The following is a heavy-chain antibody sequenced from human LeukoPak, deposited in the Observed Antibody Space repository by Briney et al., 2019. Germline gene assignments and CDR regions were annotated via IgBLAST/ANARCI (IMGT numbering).Heavy chain of an antibody. J-gene: IGHJ4*02. CDR2: IYYSGST. CDR3: ARHYGTNGYFSSFFDY. CDR1: GGSMTSSYYY. Sequence: PSETLSLTCTVSGGSMTSSYYYWSWIRQPPGKGLEWIGYIYYSGSTNSNSSLKSRVTISVDTSKSQFSLNLTSVTAADTAVYYYARHYGTNGYFSSFFDYWGQGTLVTVSS. V-gene: IGHV4-61*01. D-gene: IGHD3-22*01.